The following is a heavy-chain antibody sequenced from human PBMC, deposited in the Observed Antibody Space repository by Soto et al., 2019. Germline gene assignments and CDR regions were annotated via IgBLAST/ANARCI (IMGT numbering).Heavy chain of an antibody. J-gene: IGHJ5*02. CDR2: IWYDGSNK. Sequence: GGSLRLSCAASGFTFSSYGMHWVRQAPGKGLEWVAVIWYDGSNKYYADSVKGRFTISRDNSKNTLYLQMNSLRAEDTAVYYCAREALGYCGGDCYPNWFDPWGQGTLVTVSS. CDR1: GFTFSSYG. V-gene: IGHV3-33*01. D-gene: IGHD2-21*02. CDR3: AREALGYCGGDCYPNWFDP.